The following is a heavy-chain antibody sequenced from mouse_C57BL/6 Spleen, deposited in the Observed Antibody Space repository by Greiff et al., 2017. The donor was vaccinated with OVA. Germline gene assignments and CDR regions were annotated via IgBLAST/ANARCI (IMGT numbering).Heavy chain of an antibody. Sequence: QVTLKVSGPGILQPSQTLSLTCSFSGFSLSTFGMGVGWIRPPSGKCLEWLAHIWWDDDKYYNPALKRRLTISKDTSKNQVFLKIANVDTADTATYYCARIPPITTVVARYFDVWGTGTTVTVSS. J-gene: IGHJ1*03. V-gene: IGHV8-8*01. D-gene: IGHD1-1*01. CDR1: GFSLSTFGMG. CDR2: IWWDDDK. CDR3: ARIPPITTVVARYFDV.